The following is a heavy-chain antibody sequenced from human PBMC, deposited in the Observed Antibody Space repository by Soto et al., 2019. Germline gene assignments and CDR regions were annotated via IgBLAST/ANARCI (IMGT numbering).Heavy chain of an antibody. Sequence: PSETLSLTCAVYGGSFSGYYWSWIRQPPGKGLEWIGETNHSGSTNYNPSLKSRVTISVDTSKNQFSLKLSSVTAADTAVYYCARGRGGIVGATIPNYYYYYGMDVWGQGTTVTVS. CDR2: TNHSGST. V-gene: IGHV4-34*01. CDR3: ARGRGGIVGATIPNYYYYYGMDV. J-gene: IGHJ6*02. CDR1: GGSFSGYY. D-gene: IGHD1-26*01.